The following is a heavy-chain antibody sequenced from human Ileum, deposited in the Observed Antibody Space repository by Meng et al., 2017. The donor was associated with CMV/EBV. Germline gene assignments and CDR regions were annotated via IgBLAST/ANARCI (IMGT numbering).Heavy chain of an antibody. CDR1: GLSFTDTW. D-gene: IGHD2-15*01. CDR2: TSYDGNRK. J-gene: IGHJ4*02. Sequence: VQLVESGGGLVQPGGSLRLSCAASGLSFTDTWMHWVRQTPGKGLDWVAVTSYDGNRKDYADSVKGRFIISRDNSKNTLYLQMNNLKLEDTAVYFCVRGCSGGRCDSAFWGQGNLVTVSS. V-gene: IGHV3-30-3*01. CDR3: VRGCSGGRCDSAF.